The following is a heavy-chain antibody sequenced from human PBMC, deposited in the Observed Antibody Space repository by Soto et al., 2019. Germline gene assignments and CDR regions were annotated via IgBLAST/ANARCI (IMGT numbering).Heavy chain of an antibody. V-gene: IGHV4-39*01. D-gene: IGHD3-22*01. J-gene: IGHJ4*02. CDR2: IYYSGST. CDR3: ARRRHYYDHTGFDY. CDR1: GFSISSSSYY. Sequence: SETLSLTCTVSGFSISSSSYYWVWIRQPPGKGLEWIGSIYYSGSTYYNPSLKSRVTIDVDKSKNQFSLKLSSVTAADTAVYYCARRRHYYDHTGFDYWGQGTLVTVSS.